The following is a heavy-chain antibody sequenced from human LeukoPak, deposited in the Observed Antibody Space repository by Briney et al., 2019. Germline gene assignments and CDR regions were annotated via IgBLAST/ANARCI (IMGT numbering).Heavy chain of an antibody. D-gene: IGHD2-2*01. J-gene: IGHJ3*02. CDR1: GFTFSSYA. V-gene: IGHV3-30*04. Sequence: GRSLRLSCAASGFTFSSYAMHWVRQAPGKGLEWVAVISYDGSNKYYADSVKGRFTISRDNSKNTLYLQMNSLRSEDTAVYYCARAGDIVVVPAAIEAFDIWGQGTMVTVSS. CDR2: ISYDGSNK. CDR3: ARAGDIVVVPAAIEAFDI.